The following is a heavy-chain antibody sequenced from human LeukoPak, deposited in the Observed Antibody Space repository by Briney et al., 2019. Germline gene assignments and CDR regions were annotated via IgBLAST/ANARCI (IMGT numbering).Heavy chain of an antibody. CDR3: AKWGAQSGNYRVVDC. CDR1: GFSFSSSN. D-gene: IGHD3-10*01. Sequence: GGSLRLSCAASGFSFSSSNMNWVRQAPGKGLEWVSAINGGADSTYYADSVKGRFTISRDNSKNTLFLQMNSLRVEDTAVYYCAKWGAQSGNYRVVDCWGRGTLVTVSS. J-gene: IGHJ4*02. V-gene: IGHV3-23*01. CDR2: INGGADST.